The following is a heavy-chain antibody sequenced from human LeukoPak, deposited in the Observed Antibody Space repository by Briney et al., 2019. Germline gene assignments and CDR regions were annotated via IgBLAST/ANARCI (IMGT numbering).Heavy chain of an antibody. CDR1: GFTFTRYW. V-gene: IGHV3-7*01. CDR3: SNGIYDVSY. J-gene: IGHJ4*02. CDR2: IKQDGSQQ. Sequence: GGSPRLSCTTSGFTFTRYWMAWVRQAPGKGLEWVANIKQDGSQQYYLPSVEGRFTVSRDNAKNSLYLQMHNLRADDTALYYCSNGIYDVSYWGQGTLVTVSS. D-gene: IGHD3-3*01.